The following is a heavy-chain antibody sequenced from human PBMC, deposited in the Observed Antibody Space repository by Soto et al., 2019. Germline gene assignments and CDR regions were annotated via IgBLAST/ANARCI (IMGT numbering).Heavy chain of an antibody. CDR1: GFRVDNYA. D-gene: IGHD3-9*01. Sequence: EVPLVESGGGLEQPGRSLRLSCAASGFRVDNYALHWVRQAPGKGLQWVSGISWNTGSIGYADSVKGRFTISRDNAKNSLYLQMNSLRADDTDFYYCAKELYYDSLTGDPALEYWGQGTLVSVSS. CDR2: ISWNTGSI. V-gene: IGHV3-9*01. CDR3: AKELYYDSLTGDPALEY. J-gene: IGHJ4*02.